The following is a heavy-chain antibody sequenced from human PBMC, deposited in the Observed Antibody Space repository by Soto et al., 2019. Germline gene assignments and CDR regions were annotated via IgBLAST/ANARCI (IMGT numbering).Heavy chain of an antibody. CDR1: GFTLSDYY. Sequence: QVQLVESGGGLVKPGGSLRLSCEASGFTLSDYYMTWIRQAPGKGLEWISYISSSATIIYYADSLKGRFTISRDNAKTSLYLQMNSLRADDTAVYYCARAVKQWLVGGDYYYYYMDVWGKGTTVTVSS. D-gene: IGHD6-19*01. CDR2: ISSSATII. CDR3: ARAVKQWLVGGDYYYYYMDV. J-gene: IGHJ6*03. V-gene: IGHV3-11*01.